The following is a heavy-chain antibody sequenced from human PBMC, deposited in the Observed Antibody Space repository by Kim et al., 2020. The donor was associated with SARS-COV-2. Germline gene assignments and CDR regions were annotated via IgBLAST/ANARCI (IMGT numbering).Heavy chain of an antibody. V-gene: IGHV4-31*03. CDR3: ARKQPLSYYYDSSGYVDY. D-gene: IGHD3-22*01. J-gene: IGHJ4*02. CDR1: GGSISSGGYY. CDR2: IYYSGST. Sequence: SETLSLTCTVSGGSISSGGYYWSWIRQHPGKGLEWIGYIYYSGSTYYNPSLKSRVTISVDTSKNQFSLKLSSVTAADTAVYYCARKQPLSYYYDSSGYVDYWGQGTLVTVSS.